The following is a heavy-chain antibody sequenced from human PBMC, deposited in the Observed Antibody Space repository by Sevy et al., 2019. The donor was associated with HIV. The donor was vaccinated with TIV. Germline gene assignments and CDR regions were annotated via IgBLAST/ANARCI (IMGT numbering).Heavy chain of an antibody. D-gene: IGHD3-10*01. CDR3: VRESDDNNYGSKQFYLDY. V-gene: IGHV4-4*07. CDR1: GGSINTYF. J-gene: IGHJ4*01. CDR2: IYTNGRT. Sequence: SETLSLTCSVSGGSINTYFWTWIRQPAGKGLQYLGRIYTNGRTDYNPSLKSRVTMSVDTTNNQMHLKLRSVTAADTAIYYCVRESDDNNYGSKQFYLDYWGQGTLVTVSS.